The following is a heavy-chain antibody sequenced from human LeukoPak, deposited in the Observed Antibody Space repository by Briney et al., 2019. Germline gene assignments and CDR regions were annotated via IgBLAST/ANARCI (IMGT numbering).Heavy chain of an antibody. CDR1: GFTFSNAW. V-gene: IGHV3-30*18. CDR2: RSYDGSKK. Sequence: GGSLRLSCAASGFTFSNAWMSWVRQAPGKGLEWVAVRSYDGSKKYYADSVKGRFTISRDNSKNTLYLEMNSLRPEDTAVYYCAKTEALTAEYYFDYWGQGTLVTVSS. J-gene: IGHJ4*02. CDR3: AKTEALTAEYYFDY. D-gene: IGHD3-9*01.